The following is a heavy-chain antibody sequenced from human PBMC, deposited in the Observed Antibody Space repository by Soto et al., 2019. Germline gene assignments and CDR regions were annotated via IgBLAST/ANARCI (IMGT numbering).Heavy chain of an antibody. CDR3: AKDRDTNTPGDMDV. CDR2: ISGSGDRT. Sequence: GGSLRLSCAASAFTFSNFAMNWVRQAPGKGLEWVSTISGSGDRTWYADSVKGRFTISRDNSKDTLYLQMNSLRAEDTALYYCAKDRDTNTPGDMDVWGRGTTVTVSS. V-gene: IGHV3-23*01. J-gene: IGHJ6*03. CDR1: AFTFSNFA. D-gene: IGHD3-10*01.